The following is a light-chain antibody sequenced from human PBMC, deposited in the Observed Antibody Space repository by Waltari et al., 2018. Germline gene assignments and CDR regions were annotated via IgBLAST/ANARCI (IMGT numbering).Light chain of an antibody. J-gene: IGKJ3*01. CDR3: HQYNNWPPFT. CDR2: GAS. Sequence: EIVMTRSPATLSVSPGERATLSCRASQSVSSNLAWYQQKPGQAPRLLIYGASTRATGIPARFSGSGSGTEFTLTISSLQSEDFAVYYCHQYNNWPPFTFGPGTKVDIK. V-gene: IGKV3-15*01. CDR1: QSVSSN.